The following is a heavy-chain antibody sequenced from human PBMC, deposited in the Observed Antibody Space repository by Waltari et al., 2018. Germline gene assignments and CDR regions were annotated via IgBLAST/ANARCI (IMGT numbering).Heavy chain of an antibody. J-gene: IGHJ5*02. CDR1: GYTLTELS. CDR2: FEPEDGET. V-gene: IGHV1-24*01. Sequence: QVQLVQSGAEVKKPGASVKVSCKVSGYTLTELSMHWVRQAHGKGLEWMGGFEPEDGETIYAQKFQGRVTMTEDTSTDTAYMELSSLRSEDTAVYYCATDFCSGGSCYSPRWFDPWGQGTLVTVSS. CDR3: ATDFCSGGSCYSPRWFDP. D-gene: IGHD2-15*01.